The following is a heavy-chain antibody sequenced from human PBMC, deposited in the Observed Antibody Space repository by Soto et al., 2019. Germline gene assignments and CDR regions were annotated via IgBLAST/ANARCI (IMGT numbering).Heavy chain of an antibody. J-gene: IGHJ4*02. CDR3: ARWRLSPPRYQDEGSGPYYFDY. Sequence: ASVKVSCKASGYTFTSYAMHWVRQAPGQRLEWMGWINAGNGNTKYSQKFQGRVTITRDTSASTAYMELSSLRSDDTAVYYCARWRLSPPRYQDEGSGPYYFDYWGQGTLVTVSS. CDR1: GYTFTSYA. V-gene: IGHV1-3*01. D-gene: IGHD2-15*01. CDR2: INAGNGNT.